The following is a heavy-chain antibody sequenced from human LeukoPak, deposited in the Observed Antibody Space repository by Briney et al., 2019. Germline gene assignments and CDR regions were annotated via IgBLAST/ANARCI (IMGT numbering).Heavy chain of an antibody. V-gene: IGHV4-34*01. J-gene: IGHJ3*02. CDR3: ARRGLRYFDWLGAFDI. CDR1: GGSFSGYY. CDR2: INHSGST. Sequence: SETLSLTCAVYGGSFSGYYWSWIRQPPGKGLEWIGEINHSGSTNYNPSLKSRVTISVDTPKNQFSLKLSSVTAADTAVYYCARRGLRYFDWLGAFDIWGQGTMVTVSS. D-gene: IGHD3-9*01.